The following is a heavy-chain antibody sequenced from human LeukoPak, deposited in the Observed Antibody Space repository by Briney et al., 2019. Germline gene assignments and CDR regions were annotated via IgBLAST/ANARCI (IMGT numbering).Heavy chain of an antibody. Sequence: ASVKVSCKASGYTFTSYGISWVRQAPGQGLEWMGWISAYNGNTNYAQKLQGRVTMTTDTSTSTTYMELRSLRSDDTAVYYCAAYQTYYYDSSGYFPFDPWGQGTLVTVSS. CDR2: ISAYNGNT. CDR3: AAYQTYYYDSSGYFPFDP. J-gene: IGHJ5*02. D-gene: IGHD3-22*01. V-gene: IGHV1-18*01. CDR1: GYTFTSYG.